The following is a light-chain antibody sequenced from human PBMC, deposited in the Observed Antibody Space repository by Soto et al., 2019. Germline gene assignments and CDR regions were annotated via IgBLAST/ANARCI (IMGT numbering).Light chain of an antibody. V-gene: IGKV2-30*01. CDR1: QSPLYSDGNTY. CDR3: MQGTHWPWT. CDR2: KVS. Sequence: DVVMTQSPLSLPVTLGQPASISCRSSQSPLYSDGNTYLSWFQQRPGQSPRRLIYKVSNRDSGVPDRFSGSGSGTDFTLKISRVEAEDVGVYYCMQGTHWPWTFGQVTKVEIK. J-gene: IGKJ1*01.